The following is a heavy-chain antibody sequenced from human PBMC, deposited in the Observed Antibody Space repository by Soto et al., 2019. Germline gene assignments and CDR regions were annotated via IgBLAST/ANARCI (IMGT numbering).Heavy chain of an antibody. CDR3: ARVKRSTSRLDP. CDR1: GGSISSYY. D-gene: IGHD1-26*01. J-gene: IGHJ5*02. Sequence: SETLSLTCTVSGGSISSYYGSWIRQPPGKGLEWIGYVYYSGSTSYNPSLETGVTISVDTSKNQFSLKLTSVTPADTAIYYCARVKRSTSRLDPWGQGTLVTVSS. CDR2: VYYSGST. V-gene: IGHV4-59*01.